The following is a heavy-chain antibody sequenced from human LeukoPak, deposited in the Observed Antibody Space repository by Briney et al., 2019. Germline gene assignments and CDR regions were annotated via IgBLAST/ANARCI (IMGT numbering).Heavy chain of an antibody. V-gene: IGHV3-48*03. Sequence: GGSLRLSCAASAFTFSSYELNWVRQAPGKGLEWISYISSSGSIINYADSVKGRFTISRDNAKNSLYLQMNSLRAEDTAVYYCARGATRRSSGAFDIWGQGTTVTVSS. CDR3: ARGATRRSSGAFDI. J-gene: IGHJ3*02. D-gene: IGHD6-6*01. CDR2: ISSSGSII. CDR1: AFTFSSYE.